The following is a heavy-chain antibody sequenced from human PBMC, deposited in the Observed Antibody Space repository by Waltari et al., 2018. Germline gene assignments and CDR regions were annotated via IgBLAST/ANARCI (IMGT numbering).Heavy chain of an antibody. CDR2: IYYNGST. CDR1: GGSISSSSYY. V-gene: IGHV4-39*01. CDR3: ARRGYDFWSGYFY. J-gene: IGHJ4*02. D-gene: IGHD3-3*01. Sequence: QLQLQESGSGLVKPSETLSLTCTVSGGSISSSSYYWDWIRQPPGKGLEWIGSIYYNGSTHYNPSLKSRVSISVDTSKNQFSLKLSSVTAADTAVYYCARRGYDFWSGYFYWGQGSLVTVSS.